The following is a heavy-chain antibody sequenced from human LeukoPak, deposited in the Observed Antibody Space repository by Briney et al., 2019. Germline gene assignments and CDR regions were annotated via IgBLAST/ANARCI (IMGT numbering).Heavy chain of an antibody. V-gene: IGHV4-61*05. CDR2: IYYTGST. CDR1: GGSISSSSYY. Sequence: SETLSLTCTVSGGSISSSSYYWGWIRQPPGMGPEWIGYIYYTGSTNYNPSLKSRVTISVDTSKNQFSLKLSSVTAADTAVYYCARGCSSTSCYNNWFDPWGQGTLVTVSS. CDR3: ARGCSSTSCYNNWFDP. D-gene: IGHD2-2*01. J-gene: IGHJ5*02.